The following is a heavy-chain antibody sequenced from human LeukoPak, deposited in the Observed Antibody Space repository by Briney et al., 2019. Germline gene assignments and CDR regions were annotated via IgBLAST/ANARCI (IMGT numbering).Heavy chain of an antibody. V-gene: IGHV4-34*01. CDR2: INHSGST. CDR3: ASVDTAMVTMHYYYGMDV. J-gene: IGHJ6*02. D-gene: IGHD5-18*01. CDR1: GGSFSGYY. Sequence: PSETLSLTCAVYGGSFSGYYWSWIRQPPGKGLEWIGEINHSGSTNYNPSLKSRVTISVDTSKNQFSLKLSSVTAADTAVYYCASVDTAMVTMHYYYGMDVWGQGTTVTVSS.